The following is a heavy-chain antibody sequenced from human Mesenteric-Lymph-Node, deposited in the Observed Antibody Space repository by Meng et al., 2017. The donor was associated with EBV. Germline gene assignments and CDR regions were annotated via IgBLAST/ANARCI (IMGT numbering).Heavy chain of an antibody. CDR2: IYYTGHT. D-gene: IGHD5-24*01. CDR1: GGSISSGNYY. Sequence: QVQLQESGPGLVKSSQTLSLTCTVSGGSISSGNYYWNWIRQHPGKGLEWIGYIYYTGHTYYNPSLRSRVTISIDTSKNQFSLSLHSVTAADTAVYYCATNDNYRNDYWGQGTLVTVSS. V-gene: IGHV4-31*03. CDR3: ATNDNYRNDY. J-gene: IGHJ4*02.